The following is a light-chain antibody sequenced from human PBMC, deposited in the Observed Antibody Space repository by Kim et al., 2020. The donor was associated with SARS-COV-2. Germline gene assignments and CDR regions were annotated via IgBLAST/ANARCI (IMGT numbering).Light chain of an antibody. V-gene: IGKV3-20*01. J-gene: IGKJ2*01. CDR2: GAS. CDR1: QSVSSRY. CDR3: QQYGTSVYT. Sequence: SPGERATLSCRASQSVSSRYLAWYQQRPGQAPWLLLYGASSRAAAIADRFSGSGSGTDFTLTISRLDPEDFAVYYCQQYGTSVYTFGQGPRLE.